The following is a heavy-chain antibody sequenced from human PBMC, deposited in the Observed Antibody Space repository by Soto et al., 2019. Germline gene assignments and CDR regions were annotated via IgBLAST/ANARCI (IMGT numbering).Heavy chain of an antibody. CDR3: ARDQRFLRHGFSDF. Sequence: EVQLVESGGGLVKPGGSLRLSCTASGFNFGGHSMNWFRHAPGEGLEWVSSIGDDTAYIYYADSVRGRFTISRDNADNSLYLQMNSLRAEDTGIYYCARDQRFLRHGFSDFWGQGALVTVSS. J-gene: IGHJ4*02. V-gene: IGHV3-21*01. CDR2: IGDDTAYI. CDR1: GFNFGGHS. D-gene: IGHD3-3*01.